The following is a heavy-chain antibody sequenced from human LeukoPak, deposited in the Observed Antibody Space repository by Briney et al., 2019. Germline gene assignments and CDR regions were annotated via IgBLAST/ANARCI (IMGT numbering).Heavy chain of an antibody. J-gene: IGHJ3*02. CDR1: GGSISSYY. CDR2: IYSSGST. D-gene: IGHD2-8*01. V-gene: IGHV4-4*07. Sequence: SETLSLTCTVSGGSISSYYWSWIRQPAGKGLEWIGRIYSSGSTNYNLSLNSRVTMSVDTSKNQFSLKLSSLTAADTAVYYCARTSPKNGAFDIWGQGTMVTVSS. CDR3: ARTSPKNGAFDI.